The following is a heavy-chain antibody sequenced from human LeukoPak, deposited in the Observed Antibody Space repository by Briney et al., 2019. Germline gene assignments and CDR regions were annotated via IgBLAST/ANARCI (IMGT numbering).Heavy chain of an antibody. CDR3: AREGNWNDGFDY. V-gene: IGHV1-18*04. CDR2: ISVFNGNT. Sequence: ASVKVSCKASGFTFTSYGISWVRQAPGQGLEWMGWISVFNGNTNYAQKLQGRVTMTTDTSTSTAYMELRSLRSGDTAVYYCAREGNWNDGFDYWGQGTLVTVST. D-gene: IGHD1-20*01. J-gene: IGHJ4*02. CDR1: GFTFTSYG.